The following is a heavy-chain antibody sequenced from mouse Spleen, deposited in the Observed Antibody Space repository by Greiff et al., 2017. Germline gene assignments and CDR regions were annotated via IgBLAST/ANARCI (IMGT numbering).Heavy chain of an antibody. Sequence: QVQLQQPGAELVKPGASVKLSCKASGYTFTSYWMHWVKQRPGQGLEWIGMIHPNSGSTNYNEKFKSKATLTVDKSSSTAYMQLSSLTSGDSAVYYCARGDWTYFDYWGQGTTLTVSS. V-gene: IGHV1-64*01. CDR3: ARGDWTYFDY. D-gene: IGHD3-3*01. CDR1: GYTFTSYW. CDR2: IHPNSGST. J-gene: IGHJ2*01.